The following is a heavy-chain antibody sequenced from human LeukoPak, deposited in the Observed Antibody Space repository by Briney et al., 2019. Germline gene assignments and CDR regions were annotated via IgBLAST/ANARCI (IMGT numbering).Heavy chain of an antibody. D-gene: IGHD6-19*01. CDR3: AKGGYSSGWYYFDY. Sequence: GGSLRLSCAASGFTFSSYAMSWVRQAPGKGLEWVSAISGSGGSTYYADSVKGRFTISRDNSKNTLYLQMNSLRAGDTAIYYCAKGGYSSGWYYFDYWGQGTLVTVSS. CDR1: GFTFSSYA. J-gene: IGHJ4*02. V-gene: IGHV3-23*01. CDR2: ISGSGGST.